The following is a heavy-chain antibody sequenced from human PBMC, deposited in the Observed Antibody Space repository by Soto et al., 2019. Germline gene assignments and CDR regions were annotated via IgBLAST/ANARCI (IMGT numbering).Heavy chain of an antibody. D-gene: IGHD1-1*01. CDR2: IYDSGST. CDR3: AREVPSPCYFDY. CDR1: GGSISSGDYY. Sequence: QVQLQESGPGLVKASQTLSLTCTVSGGSISSGDYYWSWIRQHPGMGLEWIGCIYDSGSTYYNPSLKSRVTMSVDTSKNQFSLKLSSVTAADTAVYFCAREVPSPCYFDYWGQGILVTVSS. J-gene: IGHJ4*02. V-gene: IGHV4-31*03.